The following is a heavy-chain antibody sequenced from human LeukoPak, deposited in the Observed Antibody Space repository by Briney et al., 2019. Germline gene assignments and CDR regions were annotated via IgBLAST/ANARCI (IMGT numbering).Heavy chain of an antibody. V-gene: IGHV1-46*01. J-gene: IGHJ6*02. CDR1: GYIFTRYY. D-gene: IGHD3-10*01. CDR3: AREAERITMVRGVQYGMDV. Sequence: GASVKVSCKASGYIFTRYYMHWVRQAPGQGLEWMGIINPSGGSTSYAQKFQGWVTMTRDTSISTAYMELSRLRSDDTAVYYCAREAERITMVRGVQYGMDVWGQGTTVTVSS. CDR2: INPSGGST.